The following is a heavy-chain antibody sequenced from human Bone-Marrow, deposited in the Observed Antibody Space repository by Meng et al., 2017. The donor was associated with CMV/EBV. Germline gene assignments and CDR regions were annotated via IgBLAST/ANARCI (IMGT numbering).Heavy chain of an antibody. D-gene: IGHD3-10*01. CDR3: ARGHYGNWFDP. V-gene: IGHV4-39*02. CDR1: GFALSSIRVG. J-gene: IGHJ5*02. Sequence: SGPTLVKPTETLTLTCTVSGFALSSIRVGVSWIRQPPGKGLEWIGSIYYSGSTYYNPSLKSRVTISVDTSKNHFSLKLSSVTAADTAVYYCARGHYGNWFDPWGQGTLVTVSS. CDR2: IYYSGST.